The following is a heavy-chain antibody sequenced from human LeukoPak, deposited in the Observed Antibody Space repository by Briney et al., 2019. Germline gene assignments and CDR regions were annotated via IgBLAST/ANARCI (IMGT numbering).Heavy chain of an antibody. J-gene: IGHJ4*02. CDR2: IYWDDDK. D-gene: IGHD3-3*01. CDR1: GFSLNTDGVG. CDR3: AHISPSHYDFWSGYFDY. Sequence: SGPTLVNPTQTLTLTCTFSGFSLNTDGVGVGWIRQPPGKALEWLALIYWDDDKRYSPSLNYRLSITKDTSKNQVVLTMTNMDPVDTATYYCAHISPSHYDFWSGYFDYWGQGTLVTVSS. V-gene: IGHV2-5*02.